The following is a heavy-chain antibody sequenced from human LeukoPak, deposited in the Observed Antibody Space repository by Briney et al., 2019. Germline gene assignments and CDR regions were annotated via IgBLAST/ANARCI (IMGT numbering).Heavy chain of an antibody. Sequence: GGSLRLSCAASGFTFSSYAMHWVRQAPGKGLEWVAVISYDGSNKYYADSVKGRFTISRDNSKNTLYLQMNSLRAEDTAVYYCARVNGWYAFDYWGQGTLVTVSS. J-gene: IGHJ4*02. CDR1: GFTFSSYA. D-gene: IGHD6-19*01. CDR3: ARVNGWYAFDY. CDR2: ISYDGSNK. V-gene: IGHV3-30-3*01.